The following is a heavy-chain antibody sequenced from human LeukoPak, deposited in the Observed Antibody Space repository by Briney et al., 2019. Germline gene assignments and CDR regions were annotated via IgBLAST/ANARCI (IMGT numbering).Heavy chain of an antibody. CDR1: GFTFSSYS. V-gene: IGHV3-21*01. D-gene: IGHD6-19*01. J-gene: IGHJ4*02. Sequence: GGSLRLSCAASGFTFSSYSMNWVRQAPGKGLEWVSSISSSSYIYYADSVKGRFTISRDNAKNSLYLQMNSLRAEDTAVYYCAKGTIAMSGTSLDYWGQGTLVTVSS. CDR2: ISSSSYI. CDR3: AKGTIAMSGTSLDY.